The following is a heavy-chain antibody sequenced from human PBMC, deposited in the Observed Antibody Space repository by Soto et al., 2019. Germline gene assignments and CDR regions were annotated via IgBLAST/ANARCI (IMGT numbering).Heavy chain of an antibody. D-gene: IGHD6-6*01. Sequence: LCLSCAASGFIFSRYAMNWVRQAPGKGLEYVSGISSNGVGTYYANSVQGRFTISRDNSKNTVYLQMGSLRPEDMAVYYCARRARPDFYYMDVWGKGTTVTVSS. CDR3: ARRARPDFYYMDV. CDR1: GFIFSRYA. V-gene: IGHV3-64*01. J-gene: IGHJ6*03. CDR2: ISSNGVGT.